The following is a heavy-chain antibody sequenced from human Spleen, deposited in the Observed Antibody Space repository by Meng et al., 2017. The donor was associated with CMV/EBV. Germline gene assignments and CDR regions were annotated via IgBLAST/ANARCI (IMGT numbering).Heavy chain of an antibody. V-gene: IGHV3-30*02. CDR2: IRYDGSNK. Sequence: GGSLRLSCAASGFTFSSYGMHWVRQAPGKGLEWVAFIRYDGSNKYYADSVKGRFTISRDNSKNTLYLQMSSLRAEDTAVYYCAKDLVVGTTAVYYYNGMDVWGQGTTVTVSS. CDR3: AKDLVVGTTAVYYYNGMDV. J-gene: IGHJ6*02. CDR1: GFTFSSYG. D-gene: IGHD1-26*01.